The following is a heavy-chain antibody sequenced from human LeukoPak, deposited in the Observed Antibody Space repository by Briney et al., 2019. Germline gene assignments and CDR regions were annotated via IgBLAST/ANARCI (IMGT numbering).Heavy chain of an antibody. CDR2: IRYDGSNK. J-gene: IGHJ5*02. CDR1: GFTFSSYG. CDR3: ARDLGQYYDTSDNWFDP. Sequence: GGSLRLSCAASGFTFSSYGMHWVRQAPGKGLEWVAFIRYDGSNKYYADSVRGRFTISRDNSKNTLNLQMNSLRAEDTAVYYCARDLGQYYDTSDNWFDPWGQGTLVTVSS. V-gene: IGHV3-30*02. D-gene: IGHD3-22*01.